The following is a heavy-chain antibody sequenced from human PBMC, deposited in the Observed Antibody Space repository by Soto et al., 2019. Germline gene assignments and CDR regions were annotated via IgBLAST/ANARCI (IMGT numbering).Heavy chain of an antibody. CDR2: ISTTSSSI. J-gene: IGHJ4*02. Sequence: GGSLRLSCAASGFTFSSYAMSWVRQAPGKGLEWISYISTTSSSIYYADSVKGRFTISRDNAKNSLFLQMNSLRDEDTAVYYCARKGVAFDYWGQGALVTVSS. CDR1: GFTFSSYA. CDR3: ARKGVAFDY. V-gene: IGHV3-48*02. D-gene: IGHD3-3*01.